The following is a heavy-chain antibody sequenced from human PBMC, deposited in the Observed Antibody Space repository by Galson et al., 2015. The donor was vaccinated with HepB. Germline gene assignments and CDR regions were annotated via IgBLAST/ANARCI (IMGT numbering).Heavy chain of an antibody. CDR2: IYPGDSDT. CDR3: ARHLGILDEAGYYYYYYMDV. J-gene: IGHJ6*03. D-gene: IGHD2-15*01. Sequence: QSGAEVKKPGESLKISCKGSGYSFTSYWIGWVRQMPGKGLEWMGIIYPGDSDTRYSPSFQGQVTISADKSISTAYLQWSSLKASDTAMYYCARHLGILDEAGYYYYYYMDVWGKGTTVTVSS. V-gene: IGHV5-51*01. CDR1: GYSFTSYW.